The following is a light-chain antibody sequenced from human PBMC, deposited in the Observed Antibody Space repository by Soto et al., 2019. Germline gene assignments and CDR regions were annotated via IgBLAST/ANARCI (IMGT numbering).Light chain of an antibody. CDR2: DAS. CDR3: QQRSNWPT. CDR1: QSVSSY. V-gene: IGKV3-11*01. Sequence: EIVLTQSPATLSLSPGERATLSCRASQSVSSYLAWYQQKPGQAPRLLIYDASNRATGIPARFSGRGSGTDFPLTISSLEPEDFAVYYCQQRSNWPTFGQGTKVEIK. J-gene: IGKJ1*01.